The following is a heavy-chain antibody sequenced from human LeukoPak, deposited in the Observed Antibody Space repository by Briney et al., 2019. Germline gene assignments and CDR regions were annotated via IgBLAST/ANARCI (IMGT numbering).Heavy chain of an antibody. CDR2: IYYSGST. CDR3: ARTSRTDYGDFDY. D-gene: IGHD4-17*01. CDR1: GGSISSSSYY. Sequence: SETLSLTCTVSGGSISSSSYYWGWIRQPPGKGLEWIGSIYYSGSTNYNPSLKSRVTISVDTSKNQFSLKLSSVTAADTAVYYCARTSRTDYGDFDYWGQGTLVTVSS. J-gene: IGHJ4*02. V-gene: IGHV4-39*07.